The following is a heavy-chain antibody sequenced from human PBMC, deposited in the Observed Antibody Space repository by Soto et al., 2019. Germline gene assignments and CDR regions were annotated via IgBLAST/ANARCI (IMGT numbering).Heavy chain of an antibody. Sequence: ASVKVSCKASGYTFISYAIHWVRQAPGQRLEWMGWINAGNGNTKYSQRFQGRVTITRDTSASTAYMELTSLRSEDTAVYYCARELQGLYYFDYWGQGTLVTVSS. V-gene: IGHV1-3*01. CDR3: ARELQGLYYFDY. CDR1: GYTFISYA. CDR2: INAGNGNT. D-gene: IGHD2-15*01. J-gene: IGHJ4*02.